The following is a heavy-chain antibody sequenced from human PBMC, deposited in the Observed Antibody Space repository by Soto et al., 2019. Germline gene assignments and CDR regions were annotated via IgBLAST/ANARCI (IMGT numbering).Heavy chain of an antibody. J-gene: IGHJ4*02. V-gene: IGHV3-30-3*01. CDR2: ISYDGSNK. D-gene: IGHD3-10*01. CDR3: ARAGGWFGELKYGY. CDR1: GFTFSSYA. Sequence: ESGGGVVQPGRSLRLSCAASGFTFSSYAMHWVRQAPGKGLEWVAVISYDGSNKYYADSVKGRFTISRDNSKNTLYLQMNSLRAEDTAVYYCARAGGWFGELKYGYWGQGTLVTVSS.